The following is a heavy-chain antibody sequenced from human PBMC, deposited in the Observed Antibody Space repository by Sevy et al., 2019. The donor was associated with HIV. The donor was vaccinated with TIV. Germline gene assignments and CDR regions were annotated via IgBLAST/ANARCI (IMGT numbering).Heavy chain of an antibody. Sequence: ASVKVSCKASGYTFTGYYLHWVRQAPGQGLEWMGWINPNSGGTNYAQKFQGRVTMTRDTSISTAYMELNRLRSDDTAVYDCARSNRPTGYSYGCNYWGQGTLVTVSS. D-gene: IGHD5-18*01. V-gene: IGHV1-2*02. CDR3: ARSNRPTGYSYGCNY. CDR1: GYTFTGYY. CDR2: INPNSGGT. J-gene: IGHJ4*02.